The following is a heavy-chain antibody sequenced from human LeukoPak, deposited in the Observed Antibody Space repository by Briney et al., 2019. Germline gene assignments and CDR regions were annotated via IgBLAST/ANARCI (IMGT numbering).Heavy chain of an antibody. Sequence: ASVRVSCTASGYTFTGYYMHWVRQPPGQGLEWMGWINPNSGGTNYAQKFQGRVTMTRDTSISTAYMELSRLRSDDTAVYYCARGMHYYDSSFDCWGQGTLVTVSS. CDR3: ARGMHYYDSSFDC. CDR2: INPNSGGT. D-gene: IGHD3-22*01. CDR1: GYTFTGYY. V-gene: IGHV1-2*02. J-gene: IGHJ4*02.